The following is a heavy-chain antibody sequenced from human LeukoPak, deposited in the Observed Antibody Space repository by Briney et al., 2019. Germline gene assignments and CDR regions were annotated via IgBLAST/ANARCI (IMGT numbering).Heavy chain of an antibody. Sequence: ASVKVSCKASGYTFTSYDINWVRQATGQGLEWMGWMNPNSGNTGYAQKLQGRVTMTRNTSISTAYMELSSLRSEDTAVYYCARATWLRLGGYYYGMDVWGQGTTVTVSS. D-gene: IGHD5-12*01. CDR2: MNPNSGNT. J-gene: IGHJ6*02. V-gene: IGHV1-8*01. CDR1: GYTFTSYD. CDR3: ARATWLRLGGYYYGMDV.